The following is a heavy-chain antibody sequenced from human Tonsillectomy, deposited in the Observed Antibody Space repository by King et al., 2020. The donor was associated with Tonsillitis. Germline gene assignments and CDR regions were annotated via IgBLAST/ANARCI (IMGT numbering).Heavy chain of an antibody. CDR3: ARGTTNPPTDY. J-gene: IGHJ4*02. V-gene: IGHV3-11*01. CDR2: ISSSGSTI. D-gene: IGHD1-14*01. CDR1: GFTFSDYY. Sequence: VQLVESGGGLVKPGGSLRLSCAASGFTFSDYYMSWIRQAPGRVLEWVADISSSGSTIYYADSVKGRVTISRDNATNSLYLQMNSLRAEDTAVYYCARGTTNPPTDYWGQGTLVTVSS.